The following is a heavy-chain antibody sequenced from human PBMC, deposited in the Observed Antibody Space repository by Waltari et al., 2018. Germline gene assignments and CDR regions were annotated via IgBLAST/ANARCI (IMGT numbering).Heavy chain of an antibody. J-gene: IGHJ6*02. CDR3: AREFSRICFHALDG. CDR2: IKYDGSIK. CDR1: GFTLVNYG. Sequence: QVQVVESGGGVVMPGGSLRLSCAASGFTLVNYGRHWVRQAPGKGLEWVAVIKYDGSIKNYADSVKGRFTISRENSKHTLYLEMNSLRAEDTAVYYCAREFSRICFHALDGWGQGTAVTVSS. D-gene: IGHD3-3*02. V-gene: IGHV3-33*05.